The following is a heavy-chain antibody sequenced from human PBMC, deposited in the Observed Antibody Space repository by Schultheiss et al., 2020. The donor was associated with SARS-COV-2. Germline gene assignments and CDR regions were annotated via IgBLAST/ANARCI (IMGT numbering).Heavy chain of an antibody. D-gene: IGHD6-19*01. CDR3: ARQPQWLVRAFDI. V-gene: IGHV4-59*01. Sequence: SQTLSLTCTVSGGSISSYYWSWIRQPPGKGLEWIGYIYYSGSTNYNPSLKSRVTISVVPSKDQFSLTMRSVTAADTAVYYCARQPQWLVRAFDIWGQGTMVTVSS. J-gene: IGHJ3*02. CDR2: IYYSGST. CDR1: GGSISSYY.